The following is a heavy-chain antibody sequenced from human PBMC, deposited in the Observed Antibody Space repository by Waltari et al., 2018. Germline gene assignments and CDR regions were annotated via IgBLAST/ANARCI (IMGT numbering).Heavy chain of an antibody. V-gene: IGHV1-58*01. D-gene: IGHD2-2*01. CDR3: AADQDIVVVPAARAGMDV. J-gene: IGHJ6*02. CDR1: GFTFTSSA. CDR2: IVVGSGNT. Sequence: QMQLVQSGPEVKKPGTSVKVSCKASGFTFTSSAVQWVRQARGQRLEWIGWIVVGSGNTNYAQKFQERVTITRDMSTSTAYMELSSLRSEDTAVYYCAADQDIVVVPAARAGMDVWGQGTTVTVSS.